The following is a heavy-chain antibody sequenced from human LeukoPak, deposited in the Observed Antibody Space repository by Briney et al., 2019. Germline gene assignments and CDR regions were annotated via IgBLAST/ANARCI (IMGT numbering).Heavy chain of an antibody. CDR2: ISYDGSNK. V-gene: IGHV3-30*03. Sequence: GGSLRLSCAASGFTFSSYGMHWVRQAPGKGLEWVAVISYDGSNKYYADSVKGRFTISRDNSKNTLYLQMNSLRAEDTAVYYCARDLGGLPYYYYGMDVWGQGTTVTVSS. CDR1: GFTFSSYG. CDR3: ARDLGGLPYYYYGMDV. J-gene: IGHJ6*02. D-gene: IGHD2-15*01.